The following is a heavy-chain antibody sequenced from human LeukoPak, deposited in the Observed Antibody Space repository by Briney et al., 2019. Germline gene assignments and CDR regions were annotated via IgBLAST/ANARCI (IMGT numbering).Heavy chain of an antibody. CDR1: GGTFSSYA. J-gene: IGHJ3*02. D-gene: IGHD3-3*01. CDR3: ARDTIFGVVTILHDAFDI. Sequence: GASVKVSCKASGGTFSSYAISWVRQAPGQGLEWMGGIIPIFGTANYAQKFQGRVTITADESTSTAYMELSSPRSEDTAVYYCARDTIFGVVTILHDAFDIWGQGTMVTVSS. CDR2: IIPIFGTA. V-gene: IGHV1-69*01.